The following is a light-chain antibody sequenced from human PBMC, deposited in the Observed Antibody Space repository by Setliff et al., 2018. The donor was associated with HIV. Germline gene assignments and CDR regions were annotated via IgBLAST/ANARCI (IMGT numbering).Light chain of an antibody. CDR3: SLYTTSDTNV. Sequence: QSALTQPASVSGSPGQSITISCTATSSDIGAFYYVPWYQQYPGKAAKVIIYEVSNRPSGVSNRFSGSKSGNTASLTISGLQAEDEADYYCSLYTTSDTNVFGTGTKVTVL. CDR1: SSDIGAFYY. CDR2: EVS. J-gene: IGLJ1*01. V-gene: IGLV2-14*01.